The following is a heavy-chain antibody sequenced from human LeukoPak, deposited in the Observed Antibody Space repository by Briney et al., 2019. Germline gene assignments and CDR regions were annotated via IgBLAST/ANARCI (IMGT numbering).Heavy chain of an antibody. D-gene: IGHD5-18*01. Sequence: ASVKVSCKASGGTFSSYAISWVRQAPGQGLEWMGGIIPIFGTSNYAQKFQGRVTITADESTSTAYMELRSLRSDDTAVYYCARNSIQLWSPCDYWGQGTLVTVSS. CDR2: IIPIFGTS. CDR1: GGTFSSYA. V-gene: IGHV1-69*13. J-gene: IGHJ4*02. CDR3: ARNSIQLWSPCDY.